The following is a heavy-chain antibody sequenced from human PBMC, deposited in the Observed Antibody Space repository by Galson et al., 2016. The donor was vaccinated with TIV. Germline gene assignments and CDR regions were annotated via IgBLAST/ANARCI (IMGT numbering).Heavy chain of an antibody. CDR2: INWNGGAT. V-gene: IGHV3-20*04. D-gene: IGHD4-23*01. Sequence: SLRLSCAASGFTFDDHGMSWVRQGPGKGLEWVSSINWNGGATSYADSVKGRFTISRDNAKNFLYLQMDSLRAEDTAVYYCARAPDYGGNFGVTGKTHSYYFHYWGQVTLVTVSS. CDR1: GFTFDDHG. CDR3: ARAPDYGGNFGVTGKTHSYYFHY. J-gene: IGHJ4*02.